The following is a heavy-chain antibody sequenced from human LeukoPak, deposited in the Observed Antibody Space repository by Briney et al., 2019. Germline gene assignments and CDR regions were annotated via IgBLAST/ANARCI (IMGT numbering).Heavy chain of an antibody. V-gene: IGHV3-30*04. CDR3: ALDAYCGGDCYSGPFDY. CDR2: ISYDGSNK. D-gene: IGHD2-21*02. J-gene: IGHJ4*02. CDR1: GFTFSSYA. Sequence: GGSLRLSCAASGFTFSSYAMHWVRQAPGKGLEWVAVISYDGSNKYYADSVKGRFTISRDNSKNTLYLQMNSLRAEDTAVYYCALDAYCGGDCYSGPFDYWGQGTLVTVSS.